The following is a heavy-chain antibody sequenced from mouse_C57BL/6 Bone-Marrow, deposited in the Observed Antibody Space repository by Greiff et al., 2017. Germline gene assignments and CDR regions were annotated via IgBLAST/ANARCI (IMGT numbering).Heavy chain of an antibody. J-gene: IGHJ1*03. Sequence: EVQLQQSGAELVRPGASVKLSCTASGFNIKDDYMHWVQQTPEQGLEWIGWIDTENGDTEYASKFQGKATITADTSSNTAYLQLSSLTSEDTAVDYCTTRWYVRSLYGYFDVWGTGTTVTVSS. D-gene: IGHD1-1*02. V-gene: IGHV14-4*01. CDR2: IDTENGDT. CDR1: GFNIKDDY. CDR3: TTRWYVRSLYGYFDV.